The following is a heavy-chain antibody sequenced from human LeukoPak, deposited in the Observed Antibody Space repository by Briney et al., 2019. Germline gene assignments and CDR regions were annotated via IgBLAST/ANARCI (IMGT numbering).Heavy chain of an antibody. J-gene: IGHJ6*02. CDR2: MNPNTGVT. Sequence: ASVKVSCKASGYSFNVNYMHWVRQAPGQGLEWMGWMNPNTGVTNFAQKFQGRVTLTRDTSSSTAYMELTTLTSDDTAIYYCARGHRIINGLDVWGQGTTVIVSS. CDR1: GYSFNVNY. V-gene: IGHV1-2*02. CDR3: ARGHRIINGLDV.